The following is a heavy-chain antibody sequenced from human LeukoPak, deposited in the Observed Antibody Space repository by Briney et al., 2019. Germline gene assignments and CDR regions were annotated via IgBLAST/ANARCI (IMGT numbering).Heavy chain of an antibody. D-gene: IGHD6-13*01. Sequence: SETLSLTCAVHGGSFSGYYWSWIRQPPGKGLEWIGEINHSGSTNYNPSLKSRVTISVDTSKNQFSLKLSSVTAADTAVYYCARDSESYSSSWSAPFDYWGQGTLVAVSS. CDR1: GGSFSGYY. V-gene: IGHV4-34*01. CDR2: INHSGST. CDR3: ARDSESYSSSWSAPFDY. J-gene: IGHJ4*02.